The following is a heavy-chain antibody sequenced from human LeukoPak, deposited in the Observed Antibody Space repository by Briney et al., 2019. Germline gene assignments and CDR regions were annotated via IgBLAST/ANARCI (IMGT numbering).Heavy chain of an antibody. CDR3: AKEAYYDFWSGYYIDY. D-gene: IGHD3-3*01. V-gene: IGHV3-23*01. Sequence: GGSLRLSCAASGFTFSNYAMSWVRQAPGKGLEWVSAISGSGGSTYYADSVKGRFTISRDNSKNTLYLQMNSLRAEDTAVYYCAKEAYYDFWSGYYIDYWGQGTLVTVSS. CDR1: GFTFSNYA. J-gene: IGHJ4*02. CDR2: ISGSGGST.